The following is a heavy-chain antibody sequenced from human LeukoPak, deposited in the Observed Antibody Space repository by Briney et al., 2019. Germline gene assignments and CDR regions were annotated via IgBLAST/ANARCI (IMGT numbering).Heavy chain of an antibody. Sequence: PGGSLRLSCAASGFTFSAYAMHWVRQAPGKGLEWAAVRSYDGGKKYYADSVKGRFTISRDNSKNTLYLQMDSLRAEATAVYYCARGAVAGTWPGAFDIWGQGTMVTVSS. J-gene: IGHJ3*02. CDR3: ARGAVAGTWPGAFDI. D-gene: IGHD6-19*01. CDR1: GFTFSAYA. CDR2: RSYDGGKK. V-gene: IGHV3-30-3*01.